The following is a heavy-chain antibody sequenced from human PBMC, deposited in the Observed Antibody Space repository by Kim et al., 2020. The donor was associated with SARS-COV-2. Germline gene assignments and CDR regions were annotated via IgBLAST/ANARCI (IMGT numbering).Heavy chain of an antibody. CDR1: GFTFSSYG. V-gene: IGHV3-30*03. Sequence: GGSLRLSCAASGFTFSSYGMHWVRQAPGKGLEWVAVISYDGSNKYYADSVKGRFTISRDNSKNTLYLQMNSLRAEDTAVYYCAPPPIAVAGTLDYWGQGTLVTVSS. D-gene: IGHD6-19*01. J-gene: IGHJ4*02. CDR3: APPPIAVAGTLDY. CDR2: ISYDGSNK.